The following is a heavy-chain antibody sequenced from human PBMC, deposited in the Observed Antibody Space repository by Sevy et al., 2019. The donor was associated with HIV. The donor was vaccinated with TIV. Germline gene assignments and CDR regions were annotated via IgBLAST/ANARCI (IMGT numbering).Heavy chain of an antibody. CDR3: ARAVAGVYYFDY. Sequence: QSQTLSLTCVISGDSVSRNGAAWNWIRQSPSRGLEWLGRSYYRSTWHKDYAISVKSRLTITPDTSENQFFLQLNSVTPEDTAMYYCARAVAGVYYFDYWGQGTLVTVSS. CDR1: GDSVSRNGAA. D-gene: IGHD6-19*01. J-gene: IGHJ4*02. CDR2: SYYRSTWHK. V-gene: IGHV6-1*01.